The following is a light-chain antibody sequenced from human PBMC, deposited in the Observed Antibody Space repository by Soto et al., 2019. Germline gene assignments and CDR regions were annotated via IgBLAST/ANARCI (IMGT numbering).Light chain of an antibody. Sequence: DIQMTQSPPTLSASVGDRVTNTCRASQSIRHYLAWYQQMPGKAPKLLIYGASTLQSGVPSRFSGSGSGTEFTLTISGLQPDDFGTYFCQHHNSYSQTFGQGTK. J-gene: IGKJ1*01. CDR2: GAS. CDR1: QSIRHY. V-gene: IGKV1-5*01. CDR3: QHHNSYSQT.